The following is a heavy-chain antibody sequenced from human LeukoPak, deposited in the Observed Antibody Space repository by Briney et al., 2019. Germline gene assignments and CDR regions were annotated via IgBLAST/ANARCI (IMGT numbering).Heavy chain of an antibody. J-gene: IGHJ1*01. CDR1: GYIFTAYY. CDR3: ARGSYDSSDFEYFHH. V-gene: IGHV1-2*02. Sequence: ASVKVSCKASGYIFTAYYMHWVRQAPGQGLEWMGWINPNSGGTNYAQKFQGRVTMTRDTSIGTAYMELNRLRSDDTAVYYCARGSYDSSDFEYFHHWGQGTLVTVSS. CDR2: INPNSGGT. D-gene: IGHD3-22*01.